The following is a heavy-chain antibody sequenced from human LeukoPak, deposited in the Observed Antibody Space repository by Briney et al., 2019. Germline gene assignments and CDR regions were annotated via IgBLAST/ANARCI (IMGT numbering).Heavy chain of an antibody. V-gene: IGHV3-23*01. CDR3: ARVGVEQYLVSSYSMDV. J-gene: IGHJ6*03. CDR2: ISGSGGST. D-gene: IGHD6-13*01. Sequence: GGSLRLSCAASGFTFSSYGMSWVRQAPGKGLEWVSAISGSGGSTYYADSVKGRFTVSRDNAKNSLHLQMNSLRAEDTAVYYCARVGVEQYLVSSYSMDVWGKGTTVTVS. CDR1: GFTFSSYG.